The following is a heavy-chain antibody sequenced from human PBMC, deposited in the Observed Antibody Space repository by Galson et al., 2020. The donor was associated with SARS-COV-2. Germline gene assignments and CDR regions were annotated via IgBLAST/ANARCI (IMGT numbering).Heavy chain of an antibody. CDR3: ARGHPRKRAPTYYYDSSGDY. D-gene: IGHD3-22*01. CDR2: INHSGST. Sequence: SQASETLSLTCAVYGGSFSGYYWSWIRQPPGKGLEWIGEINHSGSTNYNPSLKSRVTISVDTSKNQFSLKLSSVTAADTAVYYCARGHPRKRAPTYYYDSSGDYWGQGTLVTVSS. CDR1: GGSFSGYY. V-gene: IGHV4-34*01. J-gene: IGHJ4*02.